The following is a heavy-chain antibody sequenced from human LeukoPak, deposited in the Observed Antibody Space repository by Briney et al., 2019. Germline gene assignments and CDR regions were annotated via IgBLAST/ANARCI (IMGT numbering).Heavy chain of an antibody. CDR3: TVLQISSSWYIDY. V-gene: IGHV3-15*01. J-gene: IGHJ4*02. CDR1: GFTFSNAW. Sequence: PGGSLRLCCAASGFTFSNAWMSWVRQAQGKGLDWVGRIKSKIDGGTTEYAAPVKGRFTISRDDSKNTLYLQMNSLITEDTAVYYCTVLQISSSWYIDYWGQGSLVTVSS. D-gene: IGHD6-13*01. CDR2: IKSKIDGGTT.